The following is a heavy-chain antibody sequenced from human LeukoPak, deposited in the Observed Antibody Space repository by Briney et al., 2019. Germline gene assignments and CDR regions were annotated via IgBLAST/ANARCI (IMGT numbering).Heavy chain of an antibody. Sequence: SETLSLTCTVSGGSISSGSYYWSWIRQPPGKGLEWIGEINHSGSTNYNPSLKSRVTISVDTSKNQFSLKLSSVTAADTAVYYCAREEGYLKAYFDYWGQGTLVTVSS. V-gene: IGHV4-39*07. CDR3: AREEGYLKAYFDY. CDR2: INHSGST. J-gene: IGHJ4*02. D-gene: IGHD5-24*01. CDR1: GGSISSGSYY.